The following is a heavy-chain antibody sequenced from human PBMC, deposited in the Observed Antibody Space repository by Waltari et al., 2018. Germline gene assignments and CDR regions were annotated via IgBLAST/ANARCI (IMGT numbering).Heavy chain of an antibody. V-gene: IGHV1-69*14. J-gene: IGHJ5*02. CDR2: IIPILGTA. CDR1: GGTFSSYA. Sequence: QVQLVQSGAEVKKPGSSVKVSCKASGGTFSSYAISWVRQAPGQGLEWMGGIIPILGTANSAQKFQGRVTITADKSTSTAYMELSSLRSEDTAVYYCAGSYDRGDYWFDPWGQGTLVTVSS. D-gene: IGHD5-12*01. CDR3: AGSYDRGDYWFDP.